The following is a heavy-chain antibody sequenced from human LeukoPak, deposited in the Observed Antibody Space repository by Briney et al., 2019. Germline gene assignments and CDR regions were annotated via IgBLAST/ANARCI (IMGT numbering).Heavy chain of an antibody. J-gene: IGHJ2*01. Sequence: PSETLSLTCTVSGGSISSYYWSWIRQPPGKGLEWIGYIYYSGSTNYNPSLKSRVTISVDTSKNQFSLKLSSVTAADTAVYYCARDLEDYYDSSGHSGWYFDLWAVAPWSLSPQ. CDR2: IYYSGST. D-gene: IGHD3-22*01. CDR1: GGSISSYY. CDR3: ARDLEDYYDSSGHSGWYFDL. V-gene: IGHV4-59*01.